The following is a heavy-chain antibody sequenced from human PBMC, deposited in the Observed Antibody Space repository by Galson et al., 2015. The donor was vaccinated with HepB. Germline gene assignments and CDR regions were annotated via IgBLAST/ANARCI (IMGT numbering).Heavy chain of an antibody. Sequence: SLRLSCAASGFSFSGSAMHWVRQASGKGLEWVGRIRSKFNNYATAYAESVRGRFTISRDDSMNTLYLQMNSLRAEDTAVYYCARAYNWNDDGAFDIWGQGTMVTVSS. CDR1: GFSFSGSA. D-gene: IGHD1-1*01. CDR2: IRSKFNNYAT. V-gene: IGHV3-73*01. CDR3: ARAYNWNDDGAFDI. J-gene: IGHJ3*02.